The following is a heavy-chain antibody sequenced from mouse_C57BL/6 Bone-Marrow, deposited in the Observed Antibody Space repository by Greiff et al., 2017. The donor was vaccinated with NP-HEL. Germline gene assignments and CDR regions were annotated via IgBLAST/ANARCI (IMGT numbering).Heavy chain of an antibody. CDR2: IDPSDSYT. Sequence: QVQLQQPGAELVRPGTSVKLSCKASGYTFTSYWMHWVKQRPGQGLEWIGVIDPSDSYTNYNQKFKGKATLTVDTSSSTAYIQLSSLASEDSAVYYCARITTVVATRGYWGQGTTLTVSS. D-gene: IGHD1-1*01. CDR3: ARITTVVATRGY. CDR1: GYTFTSYW. J-gene: IGHJ2*01. V-gene: IGHV1-59*01.